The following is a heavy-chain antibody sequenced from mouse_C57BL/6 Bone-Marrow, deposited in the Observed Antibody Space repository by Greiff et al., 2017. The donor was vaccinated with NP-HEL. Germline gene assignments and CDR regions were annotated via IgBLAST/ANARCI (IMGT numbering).Heavy chain of an antibody. V-gene: IGHV1-39*01. Sequence: EVQLQQSGPELVKPGASVKISCKASGYSFTDYNMNWVKQSNGQSLEWIGVINPNYGTTSYIQTFKGKATLTVDPSSSTAYMQLNSLTSEDSAFYYGARSNIYYYGSGFAYCGQGTLVTVSA. J-gene: IGHJ3*01. D-gene: IGHD1-1*01. CDR1: GYSFTDYN. CDR3: ARSNIYYYGSGFAY. CDR2: INPNYGTT.